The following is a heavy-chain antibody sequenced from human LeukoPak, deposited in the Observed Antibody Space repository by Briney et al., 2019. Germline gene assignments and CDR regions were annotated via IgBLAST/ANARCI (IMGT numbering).Heavy chain of an antibody. D-gene: IGHD6-13*01. CDR2: IKQDGSEK. J-gene: IGHJ4*02. CDR3: AKGRSAEASAAFNY. CDR1: GFTFSSYW. V-gene: IGHV3-7*01. Sequence: GGSLRLSCAASGFTFSSYWMSWVRQAPGKGLEWVANIKQDGSEKYYVDSVKGRFTISRDNAKNSLYLQMNSLRAEDTAVYYCAKGRSAEASAAFNYWGQGTLVTVSS.